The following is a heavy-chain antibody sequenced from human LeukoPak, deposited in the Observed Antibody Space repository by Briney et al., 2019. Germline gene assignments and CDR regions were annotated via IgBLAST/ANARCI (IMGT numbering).Heavy chain of an antibody. Sequence: SETLSLTCTVSGGSISSYYWSWIRQSPGKGLEWMGYISYSGSSNYNPSLKSRVTISVDTSKNQFSLKLRSVTAADTAAYYCVVLFRRGSGSYYIDYWGQGTLVTVSS. V-gene: IGHV4-59*04. D-gene: IGHD3-10*01. J-gene: IGHJ4*02. CDR1: GGSISSYY. CDR3: VVLFRRGSGSYYIDY. CDR2: ISYSGSS.